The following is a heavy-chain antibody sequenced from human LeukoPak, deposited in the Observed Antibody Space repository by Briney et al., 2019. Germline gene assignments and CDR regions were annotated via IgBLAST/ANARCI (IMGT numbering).Heavy chain of an antibody. J-gene: IGHJ6*03. V-gene: IGHV4-59*01. CDR1: GGSIISYY. D-gene: IGHD3-16*01. CDR2: IYYSGST. Sequence: NPSETLSLTCTVSGGSIISYYWSWIRQLPGKGLEWIGYIYYSGSTNYNPSLKSRVTISVDTSKNQFSLKLTSVTAADTAAYYCARETSQKGAHYMDVWGKGTTVTISS. CDR3: ARETSQKGAHYMDV.